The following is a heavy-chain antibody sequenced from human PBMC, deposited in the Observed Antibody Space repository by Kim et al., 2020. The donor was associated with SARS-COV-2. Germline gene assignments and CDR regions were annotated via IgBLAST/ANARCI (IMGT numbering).Heavy chain of an antibody. V-gene: IGHV3-73*01. J-gene: IGHJ4*02. D-gene: IGHD6-19*01. Sequence: YADSVRGTFTISRDDSKSTADLVMDSLRSEDTAVYYCASGPSGWTEFFEYWGQGILVTVSS. CDR3: ASGPSGWTEFFEY.